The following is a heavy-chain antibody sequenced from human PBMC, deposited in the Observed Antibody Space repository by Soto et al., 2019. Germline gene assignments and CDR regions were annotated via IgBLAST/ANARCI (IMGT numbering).Heavy chain of an antibody. J-gene: IGHJ4*02. V-gene: IGHV1-69*01. CDR2: IIPIVGTA. D-gene: IGHD1-26*01. CDR3: ARVPFSCSGSVRYYFDY. Sequence: QVQLVQSGAEVKKPGSSVKVSCKASGGTFSSYAISWVRQAPGQGLEWMGGIIPIVGTANYAQKFQGRVTITADESTSTAYMELSSLRSEDTAVYYCARVPFSCSGSVRYYFDYWGQGTLVTVSS. CDR1: GGTFSSYA.